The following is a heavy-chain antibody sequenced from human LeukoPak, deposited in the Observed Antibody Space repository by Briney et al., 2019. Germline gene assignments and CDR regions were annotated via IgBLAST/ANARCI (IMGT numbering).Heavy chain of an antibody. Sequence: GRSLRLSCAASGFTFSSYSMNWVRQAPGKGLEWVSYISSSSSTIYYADSVKGRFTISRDNAKNSLYLQMNSLRAEDTAVYYCARLVSSSWADYWGQGTLVTVSS. J-gene: IGHJ4*02. V-gene: IGHV3-48*01. CDR1: GFTFSSYS. CDR2: ISSSSSTI. D-gene: IGHD6-13*01. CDR3: ARLVSSSWADY.